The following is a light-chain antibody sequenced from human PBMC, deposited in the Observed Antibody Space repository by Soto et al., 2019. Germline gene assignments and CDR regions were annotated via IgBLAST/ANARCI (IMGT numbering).Light chain of an antibody. CDR2: AAS. J-gene: IGKJ4*01. CDR3: QQTYSTPLT. Sequence: DIQMTQSPSSLSASVGDGVTITGLASQSITTYLHWYQQKPGKAPNLLIYAASSLQGGVPSRFSGSGSGTDFTLTISSLQPEDFATYYCQQTYSTPLTFGGGTKVDNK. V-gene: IGKV1-39*01. CDR1: QSITTY.